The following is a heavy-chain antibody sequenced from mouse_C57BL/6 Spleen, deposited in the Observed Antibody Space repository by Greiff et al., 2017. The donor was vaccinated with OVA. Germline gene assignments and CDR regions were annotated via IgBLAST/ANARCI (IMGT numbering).Heavy chain of an antibody. Sequence: VQLQQSGAELVRPGASVTLSCKASGYTFTDYEMHWVKQTPVHGLEWIGAIDPETGGTAYNQKFKGKAILTADKSSSTAYMGLRSLTSEDSAVYYCTRSTIYYGNLWYFDVWGTGTTVTVSS. CDR2: IDPETGGT. V-gene: IGHV1-15*01. CDR1: GYTFTDYE. J-gene: IGHJ1*03. CDR3: TRSTIYYGNLWYFDV. D-gene: IGHD2-1*01.